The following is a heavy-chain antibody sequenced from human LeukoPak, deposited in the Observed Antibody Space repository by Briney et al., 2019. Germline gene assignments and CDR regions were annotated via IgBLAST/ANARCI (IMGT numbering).Heavy chain of an antibody. V-gene: IGHV4-4*07. J-gene: IGHJ4*02. CDR1: GGSINSYY. D-gene: IGHD5-18*01. CDR3: ARDEQGYAYFDY. Sequence: SSETLSLTCTVSGGSINSYYWSWIRQPAGKGLEWIGRIYSGGSTNYNPSLKSRVTMSVDTSKNLFSLKLGSVTAADTAVYYCARDEQGYAYFDYWGQGTLVTVSS. CDR2: IYSGGST.